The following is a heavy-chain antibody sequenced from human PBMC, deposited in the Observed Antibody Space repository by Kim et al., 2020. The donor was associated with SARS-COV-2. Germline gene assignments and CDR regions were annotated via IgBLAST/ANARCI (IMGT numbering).Heavy chain of an antibody. CDR3: AKGPPAGEAGIDY. J-gene: IGHJ4*02. V-gene: IGHV3-23*01. Sequence: YAAAGKGRFTISRDISRDTVSLQMRSLTVEDSAVYYCAKGPPAGEAGIDYWGQGTLVTVSS. D-gene: IGHD6-19*01.